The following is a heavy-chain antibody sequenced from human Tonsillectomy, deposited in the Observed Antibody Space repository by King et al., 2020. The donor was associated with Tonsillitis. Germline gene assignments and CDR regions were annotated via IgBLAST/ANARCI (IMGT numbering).Heavy chain of an antibody. J-gene: IGHJ4*02. Sequence: LQLQESGPGLVKPSETLSLTCTVSGGSISSSTYYWGWIRQPPGKGLEWIGSIYYSGNTHYNPSLKSRVTISVDTSKRQFSLKVSSVTAADTAVYYCARLYSGYDVFDYWGQGTLVTVSS. CDR2: IYYSGNT. CDR3: ARLYSGYDVFDY. D-gene: IGHD5-12*01. CDR1: GGSISSSTYY. V-gene: IGHV4-39*01.